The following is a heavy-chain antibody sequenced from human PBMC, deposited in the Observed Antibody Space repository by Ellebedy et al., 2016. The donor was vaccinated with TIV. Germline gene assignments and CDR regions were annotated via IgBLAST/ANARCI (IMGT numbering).Heavy chain of an antibody. Sequence: GESLKISCVASGFIFSSYGMHWVRQAPGKGLEWVAVISYDGSNKYYADSVKGRFTISRDNSKNTLYLQMNSLRAEDTAMYYCEKGGIGYYYDSSGSNYWGQGILVTVSS. V-gene: IGHV3-30*18. CDR2: ISYDGSNK. J-gene: IGHJ4*02. CDR1: GFIFSSYG. CDR3: EKGGIGYYYDSSGSNY. D-gene: IGHD3-22*01.